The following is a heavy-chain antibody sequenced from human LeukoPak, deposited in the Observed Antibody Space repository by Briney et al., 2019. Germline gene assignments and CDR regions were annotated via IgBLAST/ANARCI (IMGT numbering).Heavy chain of an antibody. CDR1: GYTFTGYY. V-gene: IGHV1-2*02. CDR3: ARDGPGIHYDRGYYFDY. Sequence: ASVKVSCKASGYTFTGYYMHWVRQAPGQGLEWMGWINPNSGGTNYAQKFQGRVTMTRDTSISTAYMELSRLRSDDTAVYYCARDGPGIHYDRGYYFDYWGQGTLVTVSS. D-gene: IGHD3-22*01. CDR2: INPNSGGT. J-gene: IGHJ4*02.